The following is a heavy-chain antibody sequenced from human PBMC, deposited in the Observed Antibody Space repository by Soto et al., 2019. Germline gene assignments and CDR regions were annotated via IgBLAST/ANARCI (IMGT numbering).Heavy chain of an antibody. D-gene: IGHD6-19*01. CDR2: INHSGST. Sequence: QVQLQQWGAGLLKPSETLSLTCAVYGGSFSGYYWSWIRQPPGKGLEWIGEINHSGSTNYNPSLKSRVTISVDTSKNQFSLKLSSVTAADTAVYYCARSPGQWLVPKRGHFDYWGQGTLVTVSS. CDR3: ARSPGQWLVPKRGHFDY. V-gene: IGHV4-34*01. J-gene: IGHJ4*02. CDR1: GGSFSGYY.